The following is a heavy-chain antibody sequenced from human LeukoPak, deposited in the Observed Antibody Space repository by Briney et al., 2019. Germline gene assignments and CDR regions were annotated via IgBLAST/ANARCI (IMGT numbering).Heavy chain of an antibody. D-gene: IGHD3-10*01. CDR1: GFTFSSYG. V-gene: IGHV3-33*01. J-gene: IGHJ4*02. CDR3: ARTNGSGSPWVDY. Sequence: GGSLRPSCAASGFTFSSYGMHWVRQAPGKGLEWVAVIWYDGSNKYYADSVKGRFTISRDNSKNTLYLQMNSLRAEDTAVYYCARTNGSGSPWVDYWGQGTLVTVSS. CDR2: IWYDGSNK.